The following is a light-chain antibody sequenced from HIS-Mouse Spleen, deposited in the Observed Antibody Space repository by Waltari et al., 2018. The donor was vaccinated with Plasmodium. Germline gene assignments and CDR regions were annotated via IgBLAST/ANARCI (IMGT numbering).Light chain of an antibody. CDR1: QSVSSN. CDR2: GAS. V-gene: IGKV3-15*01. Sequence: EIVMTPFPATLSVSPGERATLSCRASQSVSSNLAWYQQKPGQAPRLLIYGASTRATGIPARFSGSGSGTEFTLTISSLQSEDFAVYYCQQYNNWSFTFGPGTKVDIK. CDR3: QQYNNWSFT. J-gene: IGKJ3*01.